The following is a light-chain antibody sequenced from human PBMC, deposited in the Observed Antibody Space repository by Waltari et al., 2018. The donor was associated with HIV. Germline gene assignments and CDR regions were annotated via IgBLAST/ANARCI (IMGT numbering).Light chain of an antibody. Sequence: QAVVTQEPSLTVSPGGTVTLPCGSSTGPVTSGHHPYWFQQRPGQAPRTLIYDATNKFSWTPARFSGSLLGCKAALTLSGAQPDDEADYYCLLSYSGARPWVFGGGTKLTVL. CDR1: TGPVTSGHH. J-gene: IGLJ3*02. CDR3: LLSYSGARPWV. CDR2: DAT. V-gene: IGLV7-46*01.